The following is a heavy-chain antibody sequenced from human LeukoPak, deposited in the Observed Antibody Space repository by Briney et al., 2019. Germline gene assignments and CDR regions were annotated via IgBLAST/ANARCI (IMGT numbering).Heavy chain of an antibody. V-gene: IGHV4-59*01. CDR1: GGSISSYY. J-gene: IGHJ6*03. CDR3: ARTVVATIGLDYYYYMDV. CDR2: IYYSGST. D-gene: IGHD5-12*01. Sequence: SETLSLTCTVSGGSISSYYWSWIRQPPGKGLEWIGYIYYSGSTNYNPSLKSRVTISVNTSKNQFSLKLSSVTAADTAVYYCARTVVATIGLDYYYYMDVWGKGTTVTVSS.